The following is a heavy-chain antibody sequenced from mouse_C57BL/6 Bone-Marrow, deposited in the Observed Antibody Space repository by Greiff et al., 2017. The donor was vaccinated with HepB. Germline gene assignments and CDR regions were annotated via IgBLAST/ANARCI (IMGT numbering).Heavy chain of an antibody. Sequence: VHLVESGPELVKPGASVKLSCKASGYTFTSYDINWVKQRPGQGLEWIGWIYPRDGSTKYNEKFKGKATLTVDTSSGTTYMELHSLTSEDSAVYFCARSRYINYDGWFAYWGQGTLVTVSA. J-gene: IGHJ3*01. D-gene: IGHD2-5*01. CDR3: ARSRYINYDGWFAY. V-gene: IGHV1-85*01. CDR2: IYPRDGST. CDR1: GYTFTSYD.